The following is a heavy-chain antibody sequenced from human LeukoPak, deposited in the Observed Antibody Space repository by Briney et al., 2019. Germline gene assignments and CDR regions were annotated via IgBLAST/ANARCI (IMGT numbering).Heavy chain of an antibody. V-gene: IGHV4-4*07. Sequence: SETLSLTCTVAGGSISSYYWSWIRQPAGKGLEWIGRIYTSGSTNYNPSLKSRVTMSVDTSKNQFSLKLSSVTAADTAVYYCARDWNYSGSRSYYTADWFDPWGQGTLVTVSS. CDR1: GGSISSYY. CDR2: IYTSGST. J-gene: IGHJ5*02. CDR3: ARDWNYSGSRSYYTADWFDP. D-gene: IGHD3-10*01.